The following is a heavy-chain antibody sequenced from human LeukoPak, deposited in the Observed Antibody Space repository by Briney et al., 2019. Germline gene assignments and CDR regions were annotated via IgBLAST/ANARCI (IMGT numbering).Heavy chain of an antibody. D-gene: IGHD1-7*01. J-gene: IGHJ6*03. Sequence: ASVKVSCKASGYTFTGYYMHWVRQAPGQGLEWMGWINPNSGGTDYAQKFQGRVTMTRDTSISTAYMELSRLRSGDTAVYYCARLELNGDYYYMDVWGKGTTVTVSS. CDR1: GYTFTGYY. V-gene: IGHV1-2*02. CDR3: ARLELNGDYYYMDV. CDR2: INPNSGGT.